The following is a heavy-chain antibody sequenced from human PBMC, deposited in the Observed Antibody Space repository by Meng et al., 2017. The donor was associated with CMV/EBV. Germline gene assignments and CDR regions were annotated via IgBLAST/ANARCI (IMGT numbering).Heavy chain of an antibody. CDR2: IYYSGST. CDR1: GGSISSSSYY. D-gene: IGHD6-13*01. J-gene: IGHJ6*02. V-gene: IGHV4-39*07. CDR3: AREDLAAAGLYGMDV. Sequence: ESLKISCTVSGGSISSSSYYWGWIRQPPGKGLEWIGSIYYSGSTYYNPSLKSRVTISVDTSKNQFSLKLSSVTAADTAVYYCAREDLAAAGLYGMDVWGQGTTVTVSS.